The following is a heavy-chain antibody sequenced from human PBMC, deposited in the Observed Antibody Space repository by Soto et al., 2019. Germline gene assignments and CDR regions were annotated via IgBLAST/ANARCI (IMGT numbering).Heavy chain of an antibody. CDR1: GGTFSSYT. D-gene: IGHD1-1*01. V-gene: IGHV1-69*02. Sequence: QVQLVQSGAEVKKPGSSVKVSCKASGGTFSSYTISWVRQAPGQGLEWMGRIIPILGIANYAQKFQGRVTITGYKSTSTAYMELSSLRFEATAVYYCARVENRYRGEGGVYFDYWGQGTLVTVSS. J-gene: IGHJ4*02. CDR3: ARVENRYRGEGGVYFDY. CDR2: IIPILGIA.